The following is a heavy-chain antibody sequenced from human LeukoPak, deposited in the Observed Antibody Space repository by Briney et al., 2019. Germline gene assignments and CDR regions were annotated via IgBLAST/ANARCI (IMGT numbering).Heavy chain of an antibody. D-gene: IGHD4-17*01. V-gene: IGHV1-46*01. Sequence: GASVKVSCKASGYTFTSYYMHWVRQAPGQGLEWMGIINPSGGSTSYAQKFQGRVTMTRDTSTSTVYMELSRLRSEDTAVYYCARDSLEYGDQNPNYYYDGMDVWGQGTTVTVSS. CDR2: INPSGGST. CDR3: ARDSLEYGDQNPNYYYDGMDV. CDR1: GYTFTSYY. J-gene: IGHJ6*02.